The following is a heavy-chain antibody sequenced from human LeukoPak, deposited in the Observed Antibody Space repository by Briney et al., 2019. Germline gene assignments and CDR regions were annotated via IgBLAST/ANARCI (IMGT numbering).Heavy chain of an antibody. CDR1: GGSISSSSYY. V-gene: IGHV4-39*01. D-gene: IGHD3-22*01. Sequence: SETLSLTCTVSGGSISSSSYYWGWIRQPPGKGLEWIGSIYYSGSTYYNPSLKSRVTISVDTSKNQFSLKLRSVTAADTAVYYCATRYDSSGYYYEEPFHFDYWGQGTLVTVSS. CDR3: ATRYDSSGYYYEEPFHFDY. CDR2: IYYSGST. J-gene: IGHJ4*02.